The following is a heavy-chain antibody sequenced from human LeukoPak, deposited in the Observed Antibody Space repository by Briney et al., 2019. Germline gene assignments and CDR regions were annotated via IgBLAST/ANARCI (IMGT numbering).Heavy chain of an antibody. CDR2: IYYSGST. CDR1: GGSMSSYY. J-gene: IGHJ6*03. V-gene: IGHV4-59*01. CDR3: ARTPSSSAIHYYYYYYMDV. Sequence: SETLSLTCTVSGGSMSSYYWSWIRQPPGKGLEWIGYIYYSGSTNYNPSLKSRVTISVDTSKNQFSLKLSSVTAADTAVYYCARTPSSSAIHYYYYYYMDVWGKGTTVTVSS. D-gene: IGHD2-2*01.